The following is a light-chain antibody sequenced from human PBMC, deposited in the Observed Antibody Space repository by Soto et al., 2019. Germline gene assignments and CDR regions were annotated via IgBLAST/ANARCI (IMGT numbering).Light chain of an antibody. Sequence: ENVLTQSPDTLSLSPGERATLSCRASQSVSSSYLTWYQQKPGQAPRLLIYGASSRATDIPDRFSGSGSGTDFTLTISRLEPEDFAVYYCQQYDSSPVTFGQGTKLEIK. CDR2: GAS. V-gene: IGKV3-20*01. J-gene: IGKJ2*01. CDR1: QSVSSSY. CDR3: QQYDSSPVT.